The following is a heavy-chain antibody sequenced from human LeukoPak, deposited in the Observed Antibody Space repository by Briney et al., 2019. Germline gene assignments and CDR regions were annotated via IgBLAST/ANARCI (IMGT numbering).Heavy chain of an antibody. D-gene: IGHD5-12*01. J-gene: IGHJ4*02. V-gene: IGHV4-4*02. CDR1: GGSISSSNW. Sequence: SETLSLTCAVSGGSISSSNWWSWVRQPPGKGLEWIGYIYYSGSTNYNPSLKSRVTISVDTSKNQFSLKLSSVTAADTAVYYCAREVGGATWDYWGQGTLVTVSS. CDR2: IYYSGST. CDR3: AREVGGATWDY.